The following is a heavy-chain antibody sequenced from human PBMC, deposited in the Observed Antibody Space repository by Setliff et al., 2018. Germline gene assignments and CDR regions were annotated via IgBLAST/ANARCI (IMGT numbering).Heavy chain of an antibody. Sequence: LRLSCIASGFTFSSYSMNWVRQAPGKGLEWVAVIWDDGGNKYHADSVKGRFTISRDNSKNTLYLQMNSLKTEDTAVYYCARGCGSESSGVCFDAFTLWGQGTMVTVSS. CDR1: GFTFSSYS. J-gene: IGHJ3*01. D-gene: IGHD3-22*01. CDR3: ARGCGSESSGVCFDAFTL. CDR2: IWDDGGNK. V-gene: IGHV3-33*08.